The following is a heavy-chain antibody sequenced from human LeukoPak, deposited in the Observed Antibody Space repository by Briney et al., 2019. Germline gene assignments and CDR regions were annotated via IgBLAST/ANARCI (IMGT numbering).Heavy chain of an antibody. J-gene: IGHJ4*02. CDR3: AKDVASPATFGGVVTPLGFDY. CDR1: GFTFSSYW. V-gene: IGHV3-7*01. Sequence: GGSLRLSCAASGFTFSSYWMSWVRQAPGKGLEWVANIKQDGSEKYYVDSVKGRFTISRDNAKNTLYLQMNSLRAEDTAVYYCAKDVASPATFGGVVTPLGFDYWGQGTLVTVSS. D-gene: IGHD3-16*01. CDR2: IKQDGSEK.